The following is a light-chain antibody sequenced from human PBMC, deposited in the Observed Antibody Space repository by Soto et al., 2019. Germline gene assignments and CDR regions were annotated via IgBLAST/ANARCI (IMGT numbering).Light chain of an antibody. CDR3: XQXXXXXWX. V-gene: IGKV2-28*01. CDR1: QSLLHSNGYNY. CDR2: LAS. Sequence: EIAMTQSPLSLSVTPGEPASISCRASQSLLHSNGYNYLDWYVQKPGQSPQLLINLASNRASGVPDNFSGSGTGTDFTLNIRRVEAEDVGIYXXXQXXXXXWXFXXGTKVDIK. J-gene: IGKJ1*01.